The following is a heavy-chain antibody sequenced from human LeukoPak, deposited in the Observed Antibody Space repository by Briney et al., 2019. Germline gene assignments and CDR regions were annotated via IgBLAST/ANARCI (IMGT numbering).Heavy chain of an antibody. D-gene: IGHD3-3*01. CDR2: ISYDGTNK. CDR3: ARDNYDFWSGFPNY. Sequence: GGSLRLSCAASRFTSSAYAMHWVRQTPGKGLEWVALISYDGTNKYYADFVKGRFTISRDNSKNTLYLQMNSLRAEDTAVYYCARDNYDFWSGFPNYWGQGTLVTVSS. CDR1: RFTSSAYA. V-gene: IGHV3-30*04. J-gene: IGHJ4*02.